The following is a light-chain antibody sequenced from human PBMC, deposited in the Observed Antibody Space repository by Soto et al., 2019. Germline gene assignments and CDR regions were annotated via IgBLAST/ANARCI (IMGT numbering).Light chain of an antibody. CDR1: QSISTD. CDR2: AAS. J-gene: IGKJ2*01. CDR3: QQSNTIPYT. Sequence: DIQMTQSPSSVSASVGDRFTITCRASQSISTDLNWYQQKPGKAPKFLIYAASSLQSGVPSRFSGSGSGTDFTLTISSLQPEDIATYYCQQSNTIPYTFGQGTKVDIK. V-gene: IGKV1-39*01.